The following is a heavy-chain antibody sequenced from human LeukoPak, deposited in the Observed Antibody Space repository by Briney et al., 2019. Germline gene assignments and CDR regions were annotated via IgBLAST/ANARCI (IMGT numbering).Heavy chain of an antibody. CDR3: ASYREAYDLYPHGLDV. D-gene: IGHD5-24*01. CDR2: IYASGNT. CDR1: GASVSTTAYS. V-gene: IGHV4-61*02. Sequence: PSETLSLTCSVSGASVSTTAYSWNWIRQPAGEGLEWIGRIYASGNTHYNLSLKSRVTMSLDTSKNQFSLTMNSVTAADSAVYFCASYREAYDLYPHGLDVWGRGTVVTVSS. J-gene: IGHJ3*01.